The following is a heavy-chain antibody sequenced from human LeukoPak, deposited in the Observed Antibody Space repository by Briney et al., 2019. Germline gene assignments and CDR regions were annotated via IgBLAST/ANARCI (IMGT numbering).Heavy chain of an antibody. V-gene: IGHV4-34*01. J-gene: IGHJ4*02. Sequence: KVSETLSLTCAVYGGSFSGYYWSWIRQPPGEGLEWIGEIYHNGATNYNPSLKSRVTLLLDKSKNQFSLRLNSVTAADTAVYYCARNGGNSDYDYWGQGTLVTVSA. CDR3: ARNGGNSDYDY. D-gene: IGHD4-23*01. CDR1: GGSFSGYY. CDR2: IYHNGAT.